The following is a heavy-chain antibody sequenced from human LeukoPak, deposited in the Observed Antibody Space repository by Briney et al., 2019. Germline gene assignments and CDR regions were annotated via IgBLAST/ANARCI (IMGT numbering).Heavy chain of an antibody. CDR1: GYTFISNY. D-gene: IGHD1-26*01. Sequence: GASVKVSCKASGYTFISNYMHWVRQAPGQGLEWMGGIIPIFGTANYAQKFQGRVTITADKSTSTAYMELSSLRSEDTAVYYCARVGGSYLGDYWGQGTLVTVSS. CDR3: ARVGGSYLGDY. V-gene: IGHV1-69*06. CDR2: IIPIFGTA. J-gene: IGHJ4*02.